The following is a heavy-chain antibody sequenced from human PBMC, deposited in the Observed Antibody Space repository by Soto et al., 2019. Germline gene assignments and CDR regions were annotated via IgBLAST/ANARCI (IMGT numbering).Heavy chain of an antibody. CDR1: GYTFANHW. Sequence: GESLKISCEGSGYTFANHWIGWVRQMPGKGLEWMGIIYPCDSDTTYSPSFQGQVTISADKSISTAYLQWSSLRSSDAAMYYCARSFDSAILDAFDIWGQGTMVTV. CDR3: ARSFDSAILDAFDI. CDR2: IYPCDSDT. D-gene: IGHD2-21*01. J-gene: IGHJ3*02. V-gene: IGHV5-51*01.